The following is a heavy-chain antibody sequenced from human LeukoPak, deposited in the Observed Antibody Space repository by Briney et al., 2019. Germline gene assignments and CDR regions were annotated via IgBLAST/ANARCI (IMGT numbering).Heavy chain of an antibody. V-gene: IGHV3-23*01. CDR2: ISGSGGST. CDR1: GFTFSSYA. D-gene: IGHD6-13*01. Sequence: GGSLRLSCAASGFTFSSYAMSWVRQAPGKGLEWVSAISGSGGSTYYADSVKGRFTISRDNSKNTLYLQMNSLRAEDTAVYYCAKGQDRSYYYYYYMDVWGKGTTVTASS. J-gene: IGHJ6*03. CDR3: AKGQDRSYYYYYYMDV.